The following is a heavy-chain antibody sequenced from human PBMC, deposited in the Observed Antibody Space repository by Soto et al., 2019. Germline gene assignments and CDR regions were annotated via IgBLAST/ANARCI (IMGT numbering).Heavy chain of an antibody. J-gene: IGHJ4*01. Sequence: PGGSLRLSCAAYGFTFRSYWMAWVRQAPGEGLEWVASIKQDGSDVHYVDSVKGRFTISRDNAENSLYLQMNSLRAEDTAVYYCARRGIESGGISFDYWGLGTLVTVSS. CDR2: IKQDGSDV. CDR3: ARRGIESGGISFDY. CDR1: GFTFRSYW. D-gene: IGHD3-3*02. V-gene: IGHV3-7*05.